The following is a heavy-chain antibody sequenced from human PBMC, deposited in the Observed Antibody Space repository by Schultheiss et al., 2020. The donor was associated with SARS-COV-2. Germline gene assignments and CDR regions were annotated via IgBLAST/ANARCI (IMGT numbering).Heavy chain of an antibody. J-gene: IGHJ6*02. D-gene: IGHD2-2*01. CDR3: ARDLSVVVPAAMAYYYYYYGMDV. Sequence: GSLRLSCAASGFTFSSYGMHWVRQAPGKGLEWVAVISYDGSNKYYADSVKGRFTISRDNSKNTLYLQMNSLRAEDTAVYYCARDLSVVVPAAMAYYYYYYGMDVWGQGTTVTVSS. CDR2: ISYDGSNK. CDR1: GFTFSSYG. V-gene: IGHV3-30*03.